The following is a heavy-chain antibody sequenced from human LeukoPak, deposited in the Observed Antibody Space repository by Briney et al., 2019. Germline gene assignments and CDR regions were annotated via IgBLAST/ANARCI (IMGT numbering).Heavy chain of an antibody. Sequence: GGSLRLSCAASGFTFSSYAMSWVRQAPGKGLEWVSAISGSGGSTYYADSVKGRFTISRDNSQDTLYLQMNSLRAEDTAVYYCAKGRDSTSCYDNWGQGTLVTVSS. J-gene: IGHJ4*02. D-gene: IGHD2-2*01. V-gene: IGHV3-23*01. CDR1: GFTFSSYA. CDR3: AKGRDSTSCYDN. CDR2: ISGSGGST.